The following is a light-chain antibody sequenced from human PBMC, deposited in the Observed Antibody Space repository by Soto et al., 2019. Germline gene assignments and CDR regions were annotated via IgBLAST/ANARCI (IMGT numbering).Light chain of an antibody. Sequence: EIVLPQSPDTLPLSPGEIATLSCRATQSVSSSLAWYQQKPGQAPRLLIYDASNRATGIPARFSGSGSGTDFTLTISSLEPEDFAVYYCQQRSNWPPEVTFGPGTKVDI. J-gene: IGKJ3*01. CDR1: QSVSSS. CDR3: QQRSNWPPEVT. CDR2: DAS. V-gene: IGKV3-11*01.